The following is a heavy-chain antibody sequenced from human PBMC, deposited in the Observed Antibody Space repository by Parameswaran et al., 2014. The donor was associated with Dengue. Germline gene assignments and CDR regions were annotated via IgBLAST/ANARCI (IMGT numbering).Heavy chain of an antibody. Sequence: VRQAPGKGLEWVSSISSSSSYIYYADSVKGRFTISRDNAKNSLYLQMNSLRAEDTAVYYCARRRDYYYYYGMDVWGQGTTVTVSS. V-gene: IGHV3-21*01. D-gene: IGHD5-24*01. CDR3: ARRRDYYYYYGMDV. CDR2: ISSSSSYI. J-gene: IGHJ6*02.